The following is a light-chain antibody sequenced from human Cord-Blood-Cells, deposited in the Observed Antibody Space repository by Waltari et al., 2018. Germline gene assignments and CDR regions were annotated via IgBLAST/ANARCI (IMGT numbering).Light chain of an antibody. CDR2: YDS. CDR1: NIGSKS. CDR3: QVWDSSSDHWV. Sequence: SYFLTQPPPLSVPPGKTARITCGGNNIGSKSVHWYQQKPGQAPVLVIYYDSDRPSGIPERFSGSNSGNTATLTISRVEAGDEADYYCQVWDSSSDHWVFGGGTKLTVL. J-gene: IGLJ3*02. V-gene: IGLV3-21*04.